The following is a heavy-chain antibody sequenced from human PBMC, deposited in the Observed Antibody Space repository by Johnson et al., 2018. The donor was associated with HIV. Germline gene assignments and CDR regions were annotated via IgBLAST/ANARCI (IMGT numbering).Heavy chain of an antibody. D-gene: IGHD2/OR15-2a*01. Sequence: QVQLVESGGGLVQPGRSLRLSCAASGVTFSTYAMHWVRQAPGKGLEWVAVISYDGSYKYFADSVKGRFTISRDNSKNTLYMQMNSLRAEDTAVYYCARGGLLHAFDIWGQGTMVTVSS. CDR2: ISYDGSYK. J-gene: IGHJ3*02. V-gene: IGHV3-30*04. CDR1: GVTFSTYA. CDR3: ARGGLLHAFDI.